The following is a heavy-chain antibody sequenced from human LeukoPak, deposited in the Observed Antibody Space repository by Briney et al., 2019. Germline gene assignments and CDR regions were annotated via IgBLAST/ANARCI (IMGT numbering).Heavy chain of an antibody. CDR2: ISAYNGNT. D-gene: IGHD3-22*01. J-gene: IGHJ6*04. V-gene: IGHV1-18*01. Sequence: ASVKVSCKASGYTFTSYGISWVRQAPGQGLEWMGWISAYNGNTNYAQKFQGRVTMTRDTATSTVYMELSSLRSEDTAVYYCARAHYASSNIKVPFDVWGKGTTVTVSS. CDR3: ARAHYASSNIKVPFDV. CDR1: GYTFTSYG.